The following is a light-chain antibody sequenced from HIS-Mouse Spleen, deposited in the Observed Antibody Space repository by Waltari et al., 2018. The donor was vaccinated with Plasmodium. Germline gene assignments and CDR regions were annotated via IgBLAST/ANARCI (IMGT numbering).Light chain of an antibody. CDR3: SSYTSSSSVV. V-gene: IGLV2-14*03. Sequence: QSALTQPAPVSGSPGQSITISCTGTSSDVGGYYYVSWSQQHPGKAPKLMIYDVSNRPSGVSNRFSGSKSGNTASLTISGLQAEDEADYYCSSYTSSSSVVFGGGTKLTVL. CDR2: DVS. CDR1: SSDVGGYYY. J-gene: IGLJ2*01.